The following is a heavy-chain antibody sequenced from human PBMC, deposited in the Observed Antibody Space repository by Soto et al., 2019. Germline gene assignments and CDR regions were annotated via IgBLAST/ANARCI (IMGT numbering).Heavy chain of an antibody. D-gene: IGHD3-10*01. CDR3: ARGRTYYYGGGYYGMDV. Sequence: SETLSLTCAVYGGSFSGYYWSWIRQPPGKGLEWMGEINHSGSTNYNPSLKSRVTISVDTSKNQFSLKLSSVTAADTAVYYCARGRTYYYGGGYYGMDVWGQGTTVTVSS. CDR2: INHSGST. J-gene: IGHJ6*02. V-gene: IGHV4-34*01. CDR1: GGSFSGYY.